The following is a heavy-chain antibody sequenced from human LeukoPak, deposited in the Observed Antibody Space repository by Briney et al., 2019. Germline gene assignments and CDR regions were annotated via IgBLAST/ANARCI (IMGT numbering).Heavy chain of an antibody. J-gene: IGHJ4*02. CDR3: ARETPDSSGWD. CDR1: GFTLSTYW. CDR2: IKQDGSRK. D-gene: IGHD6-19*01. V-gene: IGHV3-7*01. Sequence: GGSLRLSCAASGFTLSTYWMSWVRQAPGKGLEWVANIKQDGSRKNYVDAVKGRFTISRDKAKNSLSLQMNSLRAEDTAVYYCARETPDSSGWDWGQGTLVTVSS.